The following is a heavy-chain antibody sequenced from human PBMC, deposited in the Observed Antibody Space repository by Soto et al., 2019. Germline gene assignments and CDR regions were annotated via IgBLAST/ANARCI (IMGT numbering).Heavy chain of an antibody. D-gene: IGHD6-13*01. V-gene: IGHV4-34*01. CDR1: GGSFSGYC. CDR3: ARSGTHSSSWLLPYYYYYGMDV. Sequence: PSETLSLTCAVYGGSFSGYCWSWIRQPPGKGLEWIGEINHSGSTNYNPSLKSRVTISVDTSKNQFSLKLSSVTAADTAVYYCARSGTHSSSWLLPYYYYYGMDVWGQGTTVTVSS. J-gene: IGHJ6*02. CDR2: INHSGST.